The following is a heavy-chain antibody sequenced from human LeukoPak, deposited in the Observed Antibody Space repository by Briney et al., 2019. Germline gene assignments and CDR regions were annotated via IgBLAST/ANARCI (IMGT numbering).Heavy chain of an antibody. CDR1: GYSISTDYY. V-gene: IGHV4-38-2*02. J-gene: IGHJ4*02. CDR2: IYHSGST. D-gene: IGHD3-16*01. Sequence: SETLSLTCTVSGYSISTDYYWGWIRQPPGKGLEWIGSIYHSGSTYYNPSLKSRVTMSVDTSKNQFSLNLRSVTAADTAVYYCARDDTGGVSRYWGQGTLVTVSS. CDR3: ARDDTGGVSRY.